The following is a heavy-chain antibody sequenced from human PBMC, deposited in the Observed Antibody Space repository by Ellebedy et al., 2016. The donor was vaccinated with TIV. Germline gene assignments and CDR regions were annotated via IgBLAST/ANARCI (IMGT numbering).Heavy chain of an antibody. CDR1: GFTFSSYS. D-gene: IGHD1-26*01. J-gene: IGHJ4*02. CDR2: ISSSSSYI. V-gene: IGHV3-21*01. CDR3: ARERGGNYEVDY. Sequence: PGGSLRLSCAASGFTFSSYSMHCVRQAPGKGLEWVSSISSSSSYIYYADSVKGRFTISRDNAKNSLYLQMNSLRAEDTAVYYCARERGGNYEVDYWGQGTLVTVSS.